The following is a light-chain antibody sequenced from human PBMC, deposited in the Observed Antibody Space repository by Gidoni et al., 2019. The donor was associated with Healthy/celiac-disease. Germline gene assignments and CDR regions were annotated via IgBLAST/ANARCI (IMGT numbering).Light chain of an antibody. CDR1: QDISND. V-gene: IGKV1-33*01. Sequence: DIQMTQSPSSLSASVGDRVTITCQASQDISNDLNWYQQKPGKAPKLLIYDASNLEPGVPSRFSGSGSGTDFPFTISSLPPEVLATYYCQQYDNLLRVTFGGGPKVELK. CDR2: DAS. J-gene: IGKJ4*01. CDR3: QQYDNLLRVT.